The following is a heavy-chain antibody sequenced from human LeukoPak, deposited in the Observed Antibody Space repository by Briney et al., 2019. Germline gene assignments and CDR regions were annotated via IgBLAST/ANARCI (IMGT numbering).Heavy chain of an antibody. CDR3: ARSELGWFDP. Sequence: SETLSLTCTVSGGSISSYYWSWIRQPPGKGLEWIGYIYYSGSTNYNPSLKSRVTISVDTSKNQFSLKLSSVTAADTAVYYCARSELGWFDPWGQRTLVTVSS. V-gene: IGHV4-59*08. J-gene: IGHJ5*02. CDR1: GGSISSYY. CDR2: IYYSGST. D-gene: IGHD2/OR15-2a*01.